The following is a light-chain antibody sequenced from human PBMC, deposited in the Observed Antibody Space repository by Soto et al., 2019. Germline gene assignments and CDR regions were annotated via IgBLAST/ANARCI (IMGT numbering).Light chain of an antibody. CDR3: QQTYSTPRT. CDR2: AVS. V-gene: IGKV1-39*01. J-gene: IGKJ1*01. Sequence: DIQMTQSPSSLSASVGDRVTITCRASQSISSYLNWYQQKPGKPPKLLIYAVSSFQSGVPSRFSGSGSGTDFSLTITSLQPEDFATYYCQQTYSTPRTFGQGTKVEIE. CDR1: QSISSY.